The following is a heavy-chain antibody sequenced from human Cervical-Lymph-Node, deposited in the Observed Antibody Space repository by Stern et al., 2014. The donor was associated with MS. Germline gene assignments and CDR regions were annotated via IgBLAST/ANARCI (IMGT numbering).Heavy chain of an antibody. CDR1: GGTFSSSYA. CDR3: ARGIVSNRPAATLHNLFDP. CDR2: IIPIVGLP. V-gene: IGHV1-69*09. Sequence: VHLVESGADVKKPGSSVKVSCKASGGTFSSSYAVRWVRQAPGQGLEWMGRIIPIVGLPNYAQKFQTRLTITADKSTSTVYMELTSLTPEDTAVYYCARGIVSNRPAATLHNLFDPWGQGTLVTVSS. D-gene: IGHD2-15*01. J-gene: IGHJ5*02.